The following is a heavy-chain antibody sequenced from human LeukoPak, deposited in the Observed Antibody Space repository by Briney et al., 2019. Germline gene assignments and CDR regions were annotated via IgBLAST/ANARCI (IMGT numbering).Heavy chain of an antibody. CDR1: GFTFSSYS. CDR2: ISSSSSYI. Sequence: GGSLRLSCAASGFTFSSYSMNWVRQAPGEGLEWVSSISSSSSYIYYADSVKGRFTISRDNAKNSLYLQINSLRAEDTAVYYCARRPGYCSSTSWRILRTLDYWGQGTLVTVSS. J-gene: IGHJ4*02. V-gene: IGHV3-21*01. D-gene: IGHD2-2*01. CDR3: ARRPGYCSSTSWRILRTLDY.